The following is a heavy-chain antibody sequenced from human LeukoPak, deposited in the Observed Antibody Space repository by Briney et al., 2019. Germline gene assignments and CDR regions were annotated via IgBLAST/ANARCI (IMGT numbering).Heavy chain of an antibody. J-gene: IGHJ6*02. V-gene: IGHV4-59*12. CDR1: GGSISSYY. CDR2: IYYSGST. Sequence: SETLSLTCTVSGGSISSYYWSWIRQPPGKGLEWIGYIYYSGSTNYNPSLKSRVTISVDTSKTPYSLKLSSVTAVDTAVYYWASLVRAARAYYGMDVWGQGTMVTVSS. CDR3: ASLVRAARAYYGMDV. D-gene: IGHD2-2*01.